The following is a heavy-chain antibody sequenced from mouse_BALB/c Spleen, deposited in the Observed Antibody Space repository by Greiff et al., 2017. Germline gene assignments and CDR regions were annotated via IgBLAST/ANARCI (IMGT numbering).Heavy chain of an antibody. D-gene: IGHD1-1*01. CDR2: ISSGSSTI. CDR1: GFTFSSFG. V-gene: IGHV5-17*02. J-gene: IGHJ2*01. Sequence: EVKVVESGGGLVQPGGSRKLSCAASGFTFSSFGMHWVRQAPEKGLEWVAYISSGSSTIYYADTVKGRFTISRDNPKNTLFLQMTSLRSEDTAMYYCARGEATDYFDYWGQGTTLTVSS. CDR3: ARGEATDYFDY.